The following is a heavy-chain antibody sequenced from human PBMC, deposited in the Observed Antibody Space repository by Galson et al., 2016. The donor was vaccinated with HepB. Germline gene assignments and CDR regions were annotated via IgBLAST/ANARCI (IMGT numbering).Heavy chain of an antibody. Sequence: IRQAPGEGLEWISDISSSGTTRNYGDSVRVRFIITRDHAKNSLYLRMNRLRAYDTAVYYCARDTSTYNPPSPMDVWGKGTTVTVSS. D-gene: IGHD1-1*01. CDR2: ISSSGTTR. V-gene: IGHV3-11*01. J-gene: IGHJ6*03. CDR3: ARDTSTYNPPSPMDV.